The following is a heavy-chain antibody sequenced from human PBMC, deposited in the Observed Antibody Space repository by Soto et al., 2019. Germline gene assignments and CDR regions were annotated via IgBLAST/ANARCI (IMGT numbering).Heavy chain of an antibody. CDR3: ANTVTEYYYYYYGMDV. CDR1: GFTFSRYA. CDR2: ISGSGGIT. D-gene: IGHD4-4*01. V-gene: IGHV3-23*01. J-gene: IGHJ6*02. Sequence: PGGSLRLSCEASGFTFSRYAMSWVGQAAGEGLEWVSAISGSGGITYCADSVKCRFTISTDNSKNTLYLQMNSLRAEDTAVYYCANTVTEYYYYYYGMDVWGQGTTVTVSS.